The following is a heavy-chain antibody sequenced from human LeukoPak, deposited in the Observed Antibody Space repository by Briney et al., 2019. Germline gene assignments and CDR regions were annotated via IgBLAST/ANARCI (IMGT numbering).Heavy chain of an antibody. V-gene: IGHV3-30*03. J-gene: IGHJ3*02. CDR2: ISFHGTDS. CDR1: GFTFIRYG. Sequence: GGSLRLSCSASGFTFIRYGMNWVRQAPGKGLEWVAVISFHGTDSFYADSVKGRFTISRDNSKNTLYLQMSSLRAEDTAVYYCARVARVVGSVYRYANAFDIWGQGTMVTVSS. CDR3: ARVARVVGSVYRYANAFDI. D-gene: IGHD3-22*01.